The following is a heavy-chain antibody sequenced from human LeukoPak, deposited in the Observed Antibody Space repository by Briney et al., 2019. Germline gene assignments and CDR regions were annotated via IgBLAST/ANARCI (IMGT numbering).Heavy chain of an antibody. J-gene: IGHJ4*02. Sequence: ASVKVSCKASGYTFTSYDINWVRQATGQGLEWMGWMNPNSGNTGYAQKFQGRVTMTRNTSMSTDYMELSSLRSDDTAVYYCASALRGHSGFLYYFDYWGQGTLVTVSS. CDR1: GYTFTSYD. V-gene: IGHV1-8*01. CDR3: ASALRGHSGFLYYFDY. D-gene: IGHD5-12*01. CDR2: MNPNSGNT.